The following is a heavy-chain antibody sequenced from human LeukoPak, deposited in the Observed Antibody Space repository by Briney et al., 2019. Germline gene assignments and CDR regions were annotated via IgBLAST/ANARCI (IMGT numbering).Heavy chain of an antibody. V-gene: IGHV1-24*01. D-gene: IGHD3-22*01. J-gene: IGHJ3*02. CDR2: FDPEDGET. CDR1: GYTLTELS. Sequence: ASVKVSCKVSGYTLTELSMHWVRQAPGKGLEWMGGFDPEDGETIYAQKFQGRVTMTEDTSTDTAYMELSSLRSEDTAVYYCARRETYYYDTGGYSIDAFDIWGQGTMVTVSS. CDR3: ARRETYYYDTGGYSIDAFDI.